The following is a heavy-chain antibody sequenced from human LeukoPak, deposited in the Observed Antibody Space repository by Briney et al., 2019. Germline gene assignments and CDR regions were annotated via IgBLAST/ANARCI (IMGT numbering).Heavy chain of an antibody. D-gene: IGHD4-11*01. CDR3: ARNDYRFREREINWFDP. J-gene: IGHJ5*02. Sequence: ASVKVSCKASGYTFTGYYMHWVRQAPGQGLEWMGWISAYNGNTNYAQKLQGRVTMTTDTSTSTAYMELRSLRSDDTAVYYCARNDYRFREREINWFDPWGQGTLVTVSS. V-gene: IGHV1-18*04. CDR2: ISAYNGNT. CDR1: GYTFTGYY.